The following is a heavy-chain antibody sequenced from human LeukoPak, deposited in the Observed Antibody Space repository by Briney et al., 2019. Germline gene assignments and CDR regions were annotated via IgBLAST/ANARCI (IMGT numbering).Heavy chain of an antibody. CDR2: IYYSGST. Sequence: PSETLSLTCTVSGGSISSYYWSWIRQPPGKGLEWIGYIYYSGSTNYNPSLKSRVTISVDTSKNQFSLKLSSVTAADTAVYYCASMYSSGWYGPRFADYWGQGTLVTVSS. J-gene: IGHJ4*02. CDR1: GGSISSYY. CDR3: ASMYSSGWYGPRFADY. V-gene: IGHV4-59*12. D-gene: IGHD6-19*01.